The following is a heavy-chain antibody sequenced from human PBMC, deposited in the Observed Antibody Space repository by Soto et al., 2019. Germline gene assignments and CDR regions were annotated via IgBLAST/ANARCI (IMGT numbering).Heavy chain of an antibody. Sequence: QVHRVQAGAEVRKPGASVKVYCKASGYTFSSYAMHWVRQAPVQRLEWMGWINAGYGNTKSSQKFQDRVTIARDTSASTAYMELNSLRSEDTAVYYCARDTGDGTFDFWGQGPMVTVSS. CDR3: ARDTGDGTFDF. J-gene: IGHJ4*02. V-gene: IGHV1-3*01. D-gene: IGHD7-27*01. CDR1: GYTFSSYA. CDR2: INAGYGNT.